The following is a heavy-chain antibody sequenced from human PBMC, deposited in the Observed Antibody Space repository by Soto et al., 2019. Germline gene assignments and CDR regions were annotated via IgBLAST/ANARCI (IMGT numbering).Heavy chain of an antibody. V-gene: IGHV3-23*01. CDR1: GFSFSTYF. Sequence: SLILSGASSGFSFSTYFMSWVRQAPGKGLEWVSVISGSGGSTFYADSVKGRFTISRDNSKNTLYLQMNSMRAEDTAVYYCAQGKIAPSAPFANWGQGTLDTVSS. CDR2: ISGSGGST. CDR3: AQGKIAPSAPFAN. J-gene: IGHJ4*02. D-gene: IGHD2-21*01.